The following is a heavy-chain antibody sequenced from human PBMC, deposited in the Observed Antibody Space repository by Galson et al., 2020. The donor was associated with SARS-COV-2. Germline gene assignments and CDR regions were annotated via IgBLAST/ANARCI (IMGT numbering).Heavy chain of an antibody. Sequence: ESGPTLVKPTQTLTLTCTFSGFSLSSSGMSVSWIRQPPGKALEWLARIDWDDDEYYSTSLKTRLTISKDTSKNQVVLTMTNMDPMDTATYYCARIDSSGCRGNYWGQGTLVTVSS. V-gene: IGHV2-70*11. D-gene: IGHD6-19*01. J-gene: IGHJ4*02. CDR3: ARIDSSGCRGNY. CDR1: GFSLSSSGMS. CDR2: IDWDDDE.